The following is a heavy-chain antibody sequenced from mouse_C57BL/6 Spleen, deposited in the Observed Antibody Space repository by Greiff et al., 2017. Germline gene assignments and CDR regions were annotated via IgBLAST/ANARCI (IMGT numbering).Heavy chain of an antibody. V-gene: IGHV1-61*01. CDR2: IYPSDSET. J-gene: IGHJ4*01. D-gene: IGHD2-2*01. CDR3: ARNGYGFHYYAMDY. CDR1: GYTFTSDW. Sequence: QVQLQQPGAELVRPGSSVKLSCKASGYTFTSDWMDGVKKRTGQGLERIGNIYPSDSETHYNQKFKDKATLTVDKSSSTAYMQLSSLTSEDSAVYYCARNGYGFHYYAMDYWGQGTSVTVSS.